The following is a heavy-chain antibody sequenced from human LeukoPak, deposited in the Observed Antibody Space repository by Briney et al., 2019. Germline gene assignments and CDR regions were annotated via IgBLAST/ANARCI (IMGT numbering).Heavy chain of an antibody. CDR3: ARDLTGTNWFDP. J-gene: IGHJ5*02. CDR1: GYTFTSYG. D-gene: IGHD1-20*01. Sequence: SVKVSCKASGYTFTSYGISWVRQAPGQGLEWMGGIIPIFGTANYAQKFQGRVTITADESTSTAYMELSSLRSEDTAVYYCARDLTGTNWFDPWGQGTLVTVSS. V-gene: IGHV1-69*13. CDR2: IIPIFGTA.